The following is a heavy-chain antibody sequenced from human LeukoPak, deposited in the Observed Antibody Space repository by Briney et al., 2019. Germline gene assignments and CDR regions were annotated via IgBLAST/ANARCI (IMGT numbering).Heavy chain of an antibody. J-gene: IGHJ3*02. CDR1: GGTFSSYA. CDR3: ARRAGIVGATTTGWAFDI. Sequence: ASVKVSCKASGGTFSSYAISWVRQAPGQGLEWMGGIIPIFGAANYAQKFQGRVTITTDESTSTAYMELSSLRSEDTAVYYCARRAGIVGATTTGWAFDIWGQGTMVTVSS. CDR2: IIPIFGAA. D-gene: IGHD1-26*01. V-gene: IGHV1-69*05.